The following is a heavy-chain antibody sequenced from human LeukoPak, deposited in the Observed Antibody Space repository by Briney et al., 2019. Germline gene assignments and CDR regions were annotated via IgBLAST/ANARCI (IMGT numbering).Heavy chain of an antibody. CDR2: IWYDGSNK. Sequence: GGSLTLSCAASGFTFSSYGMHWVRQAPGKGLEWVAVIWYDGSNKYYADSVKGRFTISRDNSKNTLYLQMNSLSADDTAVYYCARDGEGIAVAGIDYWGQGTLVTVSS. D-gene: IGHD6-19*01. J-gene: IGHJ4*02. CDR1: GFTFSSYG. CDR3: ARDGEGIAVAGIDY. V-gene: IGHV3-33*01.